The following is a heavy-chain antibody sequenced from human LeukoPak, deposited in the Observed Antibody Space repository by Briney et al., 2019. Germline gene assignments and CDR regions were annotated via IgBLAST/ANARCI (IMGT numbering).Heavy chain of an antibody. D-gene: IGHD6-19*01. CDR2: ISPYNGNT. Sequence: ASVKVSCKASDYTFTRYGLSWVRQAPGQSLEWMGWISPYNGNTNYAQKLQGRVTMTTDTSTSTAYMELSRLRSDDTAVYYCARDLVRKDSSGWLNWFDPWGQGTLVTVSS. CDR1: DYTFTRYG. V-gene: IGHV1-18*01. J-gene: IGHJ5*02. CDR3: ARDLVRKDSSGWLNWFDP.